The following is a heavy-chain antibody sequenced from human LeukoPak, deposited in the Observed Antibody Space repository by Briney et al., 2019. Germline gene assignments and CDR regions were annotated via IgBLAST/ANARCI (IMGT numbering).Heavy chain of an antibody. V-gene: IGHV1-69*13. CDR3: ARGRCSSTSCYSDY. Sequence: SVKVSCKASGGTFSSYAISWVRQAPGQGLEWMRGIIPMFGTAKYAQKFQGRVTITADESTSTAYMELSSLRSEDTAVYYCARGRCSSTSCYSDYWGQGTLVTVSS. D-gene: IGHD2-2*01. J-gene: IGHJ4*02. CDR2: IIPMFGTA. CDR1: GGTFSSYA.